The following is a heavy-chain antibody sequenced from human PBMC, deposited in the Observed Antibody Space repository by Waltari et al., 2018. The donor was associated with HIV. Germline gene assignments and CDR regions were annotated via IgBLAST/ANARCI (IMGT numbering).Heavy chain of an antibody. CDR1: GFTFRSYG. CDR3: AKDTDLTGFFYYYGLDV. D-gene: IGHD3-9*01. CDR2: ISYDGSNK. Sequence: QVQLVESGGGVVQPGRSLRLSCAASGFTFRSYGMHWVRQASGKGLGWVAVISYDGSNKYYADSVKGRFTTSRDNYKNTLYLQRNSLRAEDTAVYYCAKDTDLTGFFYYYGLDVWGQGTTVTVSS. J-gene: IGHJ6*02. V-gene: IGHV3-30*18.